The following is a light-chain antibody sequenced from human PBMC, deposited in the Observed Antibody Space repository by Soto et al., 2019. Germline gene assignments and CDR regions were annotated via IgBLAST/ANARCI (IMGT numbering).Light chain of an antibody. J-gene: IGLJ3*02. CDR1: SSDVGAYNY. Sequence: QSALTQPASVSGSPGQSITISCTGTSSDVGAYNYVSWYQQHPGKAPKLMIYEVSNRPSGVSNRFSGSKSGNTASLTISGRQAEDEAEDYCSSYTTSSTLVFGGGTKLTVL. V-gene: IGLV2-14*01. CDR2: EVS. CDR3: SSYTTSSTLV.